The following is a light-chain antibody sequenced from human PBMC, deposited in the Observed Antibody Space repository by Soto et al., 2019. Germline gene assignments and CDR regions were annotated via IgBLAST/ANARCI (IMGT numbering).Light chain of an antibody. Sequence: QSVLTQPPSVSAAPGQKVTISCSGSSSNIGNNYVSWYQQIPGTAPRLLIYDNNQRPSGIPDRFSGSKSGTSATLAITGLQTGDEADYYCGTWDTSLTGAVFGGGTQLTVL. CDR3: GTWDTSLTGAV. J-gene: IGLJ7*01. V-gene: IGLV1-51*01. CDR2: DNN. CDR1: SSNIGNNY.